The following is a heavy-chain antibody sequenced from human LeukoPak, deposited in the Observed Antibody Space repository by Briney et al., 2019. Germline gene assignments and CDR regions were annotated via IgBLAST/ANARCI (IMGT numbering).Heavy chain of an antibody. J-gene: IGHJ4*02. Sequence: ASVKVSCKASGYTFTGYYLHWVRQAPGQGLEWMGCVNPNSGDTNYAQKFQGSVTMTRDTSISTVYMELSRLRSDDTAVYYCAKAANEWELLAGYFDYWGQGTLVTVSS. CDR1: GYTFTGYY. CDR3: AKAANEWELLAGYFDY. V-gene: IGHV1-2*02. CDR2: VNPNSGDT. D-gene: IGHD1-26*01.